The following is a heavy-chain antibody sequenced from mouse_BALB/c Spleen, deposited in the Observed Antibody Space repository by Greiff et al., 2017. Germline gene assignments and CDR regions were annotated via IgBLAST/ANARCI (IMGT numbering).Heavy chain of an antibody. CDR3: TRQEKLGTYYAMDY. Sequence: QVQLQQPGAELVKPGASVKLSCKASGYTFTSYYMYWVKQRPGQGLEWIGEINPSNGGTNFNEKFKSKATLTVDKSSSTAYMQLSSLTSEDSAVYYCTRQEKLGTYYAMDYWGQGTSVTVSS. CDR2: INPSNGGT. J-gene: IGHJ4*01. V-gene: IGHV1S81*02. D-gene: IGHD4-1*01. CDR1: GYTFTSYY.